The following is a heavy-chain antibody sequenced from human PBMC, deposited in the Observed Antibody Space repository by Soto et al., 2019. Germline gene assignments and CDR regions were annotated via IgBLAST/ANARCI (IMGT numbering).Heavy chain of an antibody. V-gene: IGHV4-30-2*01. J-gene: IGHJ3*02. D-gene: IGHD3-22*01. CDR2: IYHSGST. CDR1: GGSISSGGYS. CDR3: ARYTTMMDAFDI. Sequence: QLQLQESGSGLVKPSQTLSLTCAVSGGSISSGGYSWSWIRQPPGKGLEWIGYIYHSGSTYYNPSLKSRFTISVDTSKNQFSLKLSSVTAADTAVYYCARYTTMMDAFDIWGQGTMVTVSS.